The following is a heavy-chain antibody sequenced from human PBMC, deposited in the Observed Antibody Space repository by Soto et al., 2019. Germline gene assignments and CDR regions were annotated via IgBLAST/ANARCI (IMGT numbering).Heavy chain of an antibody. CDR2: INHSGST. CDR1: GGSFSGYY. CDR3: ARGNILGILTGYYTGVKYNWFDP. D-gene: IGHD3-9*01. Sequence: SETLSLTCAVYGGSFSGYYWSWIRQPPGKGLEWIGEINHSGSTNYNPSLKSRVTISVDTSKNQFSLKLSSVTAADTAVYYCARGNILGILTGYYTGVKYNWFDPWGQGTLVT. V-gene: IGHV4-34*01. J-gene: IGHJ5*02.